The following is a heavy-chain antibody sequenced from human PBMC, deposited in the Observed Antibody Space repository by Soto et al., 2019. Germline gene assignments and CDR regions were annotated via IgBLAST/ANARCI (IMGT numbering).Heavy chain of an antibody. CDR1: GGTFSSYA. CDR3: ARNPWPYSSSSGGWDF. V-gene: IGHV1-69*01. J-gene: IGHJ4*02. Sequence: QVQLVQSGAEVKKPGSSVKVSCKASGGTFSSYAISWVRQAPGQGLEWMGGIIPIFGTPNYAQKFQGRVTITADESTSTAYMELGSLRSEDTAVYYCARNPWPYSSSSGGWDFWGQGTLVTVSS. D-gene: IGHD6-6*01. CDR2: IIPIFGTP.